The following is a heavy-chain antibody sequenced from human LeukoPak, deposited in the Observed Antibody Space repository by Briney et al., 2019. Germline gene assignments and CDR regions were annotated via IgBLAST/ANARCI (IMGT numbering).Heavy chain of an antibody. CDR3: ARPRVAGSFDY. Sequence: GASVKVSCKASGYTFTGYYIHWVRQAPGQGLEWMGWINPNSGGTNYGQKFQGRVTMTIDTSTSTVYMELRSLRSDDTAVYYCARPRVAGSFDYWGQGTLVTVSS. CDR2: INPNSGGT. V-gene: IGHV1-2*02. CDR1: GYTFTGYY. J-gene: IGHJ4*02. D-gene: IGHD6-19*01.